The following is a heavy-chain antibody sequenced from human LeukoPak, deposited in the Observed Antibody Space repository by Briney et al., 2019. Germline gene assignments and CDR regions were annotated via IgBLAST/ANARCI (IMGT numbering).Heavy chain of an antibody. CDR3: AKSGYDFWSGYYGY. V-gene: IGHV3-23*01. CDR1: GFTFSSYA. J-gene: IGHJ4*02. Sequence: QSGGSLRLSCAASGFTFSSYAMSWVRQAPGKGLEWVSAISGSGGSTYYADSVKGRFTISRDNSKNTLYLQMNSLRAEDTAVYYCAKSGYDFWSGYYGYWGQGTLVTVSS. D-gene: IGHD3-3*01. CDR2: ISGSGGST.